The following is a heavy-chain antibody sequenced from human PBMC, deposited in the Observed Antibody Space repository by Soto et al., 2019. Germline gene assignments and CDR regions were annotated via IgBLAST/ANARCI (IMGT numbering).Heavy chain of an antibody. Sequence: PGWSWRLSSEGAGSFFANHGMPWVRQAPGRALEWVSTINANAIDTHYADSVKGRFTISRDNSKSTLDLQMNSLRAEDTAIYYCVSWVSAHFDFWGPGTLVTVS. J-gene: IGHJ4*02. CDR2: INANAIDT. D-gene: IGHD2-8*01. CDR1: GSFFANHG. CDR3: VSWVSAHFDF. V-gene: IGHV3-23*01.